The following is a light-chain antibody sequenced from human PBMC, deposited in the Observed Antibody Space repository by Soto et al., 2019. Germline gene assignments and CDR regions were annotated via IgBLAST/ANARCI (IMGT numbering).Light chain of an antibody. CDR2: EVS. V-gene: IGLV2-14*03. CDR3: SSYTSSSTLGV. J-gene: IGLJ1*01. CDR1: SSDVGGYNY. Sequence: QSALTQPASVSGSLGQSITISCTGTSSDVGGYNYVSWYQQHPGKAPKLMIYEVSNRPSGVSNRFSGSKSGNTASLTISGLQAEDEADYYCSSYTSSSTLGVFGTGTKLTV.